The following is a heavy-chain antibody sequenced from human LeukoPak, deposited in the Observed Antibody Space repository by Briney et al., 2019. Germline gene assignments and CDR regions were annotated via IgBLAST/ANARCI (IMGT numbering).Heavy chain of an antibody. J-gene: IGHJ6*03. V-gene: IGHV4-59*01. CDR2: IHYTGTP. Sequence: SETLSLTCTVSGGSINNYYWNWIRQPPGKGLEWIGYIHYTGTPTYNPSLESRVAISLDTSKKQFSLKLNSVTAADTAVYYCARDFDSRGGGYFRMAVWGKGPRSPSP. D-gene: IGHD3-22*01. CDR3: ARDFDSRGGGYFRMAV. CDR1: GGSINNYY.